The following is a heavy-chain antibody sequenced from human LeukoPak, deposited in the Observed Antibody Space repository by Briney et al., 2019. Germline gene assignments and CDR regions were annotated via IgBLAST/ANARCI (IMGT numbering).Heavy chain of an antibody. CDR3: AKDQGSGYDTFDY. J-gene: IGHJ4*02. D-gene: IGHD5-12*01. CDR2: ISGSGGST. V-gene: IGHV3-23*01. CDR1: GFTFSSYA. Sequence: PGGSLRLSCAASGFTFSSYAMSWVRQAPGKGLEWVSAISGSGGSTYYADSVKGRFTISRDNSKNTPYLQMNSLRAEDTAVYYCAKDQGSGYDTFDYWGQGTLVTVSS.